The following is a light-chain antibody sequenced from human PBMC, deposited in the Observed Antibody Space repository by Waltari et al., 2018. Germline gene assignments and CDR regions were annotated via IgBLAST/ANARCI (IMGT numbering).Light chain of an antibody. CDR1: QYISTN. V-gene: IGKV1-39*01. Sequence: EMTQSPSSLSASVGDRVTITCRARQYISTNLNWYQHKPGKAPKVLIYDASTLQSGVPSRFSGSGSCTDFTLTIKNLQLEDSATYYCHQSHFPTWTFGQGTKVEIK. CDR2: DAS. CDR3: HQSHFPTWT. J-gene: IGKJ1*01.